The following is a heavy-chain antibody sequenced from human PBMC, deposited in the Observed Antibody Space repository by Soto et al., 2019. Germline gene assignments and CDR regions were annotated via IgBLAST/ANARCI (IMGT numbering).Heavy chain of an antibody. CDR3: ARHCYYGSSGYCAYYGMDV. J-gene: IGHJ6*02. D-gene: IGHD3-22*01. V-gene: IGHV5-10-1*01. CDR1: GYSFTSYW. Sequence: GESLKISCKGSGYSFTSYWISWVRQMPGKGLEWMGRIDPSDSYTNYSPSFQGHVTISADKSISTAYLQWSSLKASDTAMYYCARHCYYGSSGYCAYYGMDVWGQAPSATDSS. CDR2: IDPSDSYT.